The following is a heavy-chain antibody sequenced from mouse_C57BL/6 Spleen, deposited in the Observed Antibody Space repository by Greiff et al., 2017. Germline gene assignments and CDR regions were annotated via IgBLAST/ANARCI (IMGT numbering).Heavy chain of an antibody. CDR2: IDPEDGET. Sequence: VQLKESGAELVQPWDSVKLSCTASGFNFTDYYMHWVNQRTEQGLEWIGRIDPEDGETTYAPKLPGKATITADTSSNTAYLQLSSLTSEDTAVYYWASTVVATEYYFDYWGQGTTLTVSS. CDR1: GFNFTDYY. D-gene: IGHD1-1*01. J-gene: IGHJ2*01. V-gene: IGHV14-2*01. CDR3: ASTVVATEYYFDY.